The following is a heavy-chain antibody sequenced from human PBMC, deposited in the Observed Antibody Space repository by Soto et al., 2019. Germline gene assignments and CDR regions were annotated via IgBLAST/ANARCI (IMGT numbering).Heavy chain of an antibody. J-gene: IGHJ3*02. Sequence: GWSLRLSCAASGFTFSSYAMHWVRQAPGKGLEWVAFISYDGSNKYYADSVKGRFTISRDNSKNTLYLQMNSLRAEDTAVYYCARVPRSRRHSAFDISGQGTMVTVS. V-gene: IGHV3-30-3*01. D-gene: IGHD2-15*01. CDR2: ISYDGSNK. CDR3: ARVPRSRRHSAFDI. CDR1: GFTFSSYA.